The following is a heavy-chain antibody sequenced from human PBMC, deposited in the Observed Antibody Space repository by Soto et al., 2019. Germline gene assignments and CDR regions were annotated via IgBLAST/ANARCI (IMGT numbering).Heavy chain of an antibody. CDR2: ISSSSSYI. D-gene: IGHD2-2*01. V-gene: IGHV3-21*01. CDR1: GFTFSSYS. CDR3: ARESAAAFRDAFDI. Sequence: PGGSLRLSCAASGFTFSSYSMNWVRQAPGKGLEWVSSISSSSSYIYYADSVKGRFTISRDNAKNSLYLQMNSLRAEDTAVYYCARESAAAFRDAFDIWGQGTMVTVSS. J-gene: IGHJ3*02.